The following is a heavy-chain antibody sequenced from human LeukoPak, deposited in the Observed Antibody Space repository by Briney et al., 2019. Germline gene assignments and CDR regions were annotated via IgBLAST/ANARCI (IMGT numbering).Heavy chain of an antibody. CDR2: ISSSGSTI. J-gene: IGHJ6*03. CDR1: GFTFSSYE. Sequence: GGSLRLSCAASGFTFSSYEMNWVRQAPGKGLEWVSYISSSGSTIYYADSVKGRFTISRDNAKNSLYLQMNSLRAEDTAVYYCARDEGSGWYGPNYYYYYMDVWGKGTTVTVSS. D-gene: IGHD6-19*01. CDR3: ARDEGSGWYGPNYYYYYMDV. V-gene: IGHV3-48*03.